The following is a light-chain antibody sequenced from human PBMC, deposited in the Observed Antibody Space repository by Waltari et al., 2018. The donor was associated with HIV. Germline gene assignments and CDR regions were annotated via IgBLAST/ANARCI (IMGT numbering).Light chain of an antibody. J-gene: IGKJ2*01. CDR1: QTVTSNY. Sequence: EIVLAQSPRTLSLSPGERATLSCRASQTVTSNYLAWYQVRPGQAPRLLIYGASIRATGLPDKFSGSGSGTDFTLTIGRLEPEDFAVYYCHQYGTSPRTFGQGSKVEIK. V-gene: IGKV3-20*01. CDR2: GAS. CDR3: HQYGTSPRT.